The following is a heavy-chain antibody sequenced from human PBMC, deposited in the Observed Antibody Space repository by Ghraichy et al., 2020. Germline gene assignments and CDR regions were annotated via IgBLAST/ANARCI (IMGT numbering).Heavy chain of an antibody. V-gene: IGHV3-48*02. CDR1: GFTFSSYS. Sequence: LSLTCAASGFTFSSYSMNWVRQAPGKGLEWVSYISSSSSTIYYADSVKGRFTISRDNAKNSLYLQMNSLRDEDTAVYYCARDHYGSGSYHDYWGQGTLVTVSS. J-gene: IGHJ4*02. CDR3: ARDHYGSGSYHDY. CDR2: ISSSSSTI. D-gene: IGHD3-10*01.